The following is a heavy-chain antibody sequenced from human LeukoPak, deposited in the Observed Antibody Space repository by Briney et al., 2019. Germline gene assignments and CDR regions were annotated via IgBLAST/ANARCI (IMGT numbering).Heavy chain of an antibody. CDR2: IIPIFGTA. V-gene: IGHV1-69*13. CDR1: GGTFSSYA. CDR3: ARVAYGGNGNFDY. D-gene: IGHD4-23*01. Sequence: SVKVSCKASGGTFSSYAISWVRQAPGQGLEWMGGIIPIFGTANYAQKFQGRVTITADESTSTAYMELSSLRSEDTAVYYCARVAYGGNGNFDYWGQGTLVTVSS. J-gene: IGHJ4*02.